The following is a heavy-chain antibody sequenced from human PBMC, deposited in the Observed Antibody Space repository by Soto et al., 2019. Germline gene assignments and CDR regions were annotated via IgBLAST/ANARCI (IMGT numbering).Heavy chain of an antibody. D-gene: IGHD3-10*01. CDR3: ARVPGP. CDR2: IYHSGST. CDR1: GDTISTGGYT. J-gene: IGHJ5*02. V-gene: IGHV4-30-2*01. Sequence: SETLSLTCDVSGDTISTGGYTWAWIRQPPGKALEWIGYIYHSGSTYYNPSLKSRVTISVDRSKNQLSLKLSSVTAADTAVYYCARVPGPWGQGTPVTVS.